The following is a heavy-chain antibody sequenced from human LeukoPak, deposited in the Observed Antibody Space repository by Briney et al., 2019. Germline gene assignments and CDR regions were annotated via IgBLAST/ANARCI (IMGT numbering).Heavy chain of an antibody. J-gene: IGHJ4*02. CDR3: AKAKDYYYDSSGYPYYFDY. CDR2: IGGSGGST. Sequence: GGSLRLSCAASGFTFSSYAMSWVRQAPGKGLEWVSAIGGSGGSTYYADSVKGRFTISRGNSKNTLYLQMNSLRAEDTAVYYCAKAKDYYYDSSGYPYYFDYWGQGTLVTVSS. V-gene: IGHV3-23*01. CDR1: GFTFSSYA. D-gene: IGHD3-22*01.